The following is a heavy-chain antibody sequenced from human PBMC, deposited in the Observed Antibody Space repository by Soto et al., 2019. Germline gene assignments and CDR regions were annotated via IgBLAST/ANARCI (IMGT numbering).Heavy chain of an antibody. CDR1: GFTFSSYG. V-gene: IGHV3-33*01. CDR3: ASDRRRSGWEGYFDY. CDR2: IWYDGTNK. Sequence: GGSLRLSCAASGFTFSSYGMHWVRQAPGKGLEWVAVIWYDGTNKYYADSVKGRFTISRDNSKNTLYLQMNSLRAEDTAVYCCASDRRRSGWEGYFDYWGQGTLVTVSS. D-gene: IGHD6-19*01. J-gene: IGHJ4*02.